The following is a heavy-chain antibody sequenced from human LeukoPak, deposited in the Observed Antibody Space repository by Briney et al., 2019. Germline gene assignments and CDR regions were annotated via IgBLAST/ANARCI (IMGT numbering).Heavy chain of an antibody. Sequence: QAGGSLRLSCAASGFTFSNYGMRWVRQAPGKGLEWVSGISGSGDSTYYADSVKGRFTISRDNSKNTLYLQMNSLRAEDTAVYYCARRSGIAVAGAFDYWGQGTLVTVSS. J-gene: IGHJ4*02. CDR3: ARRSGIAVAGAFDY. CDR1: GFTFSNYG. V-gene: IGHV3-23*01. D-gene: IGHD6-19*01. CDR2: ISGSGDST.